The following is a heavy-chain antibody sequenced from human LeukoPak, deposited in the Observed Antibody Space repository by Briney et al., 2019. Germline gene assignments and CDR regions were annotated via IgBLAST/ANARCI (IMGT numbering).Heavy chain of an antibody. Sequence: ASVKVSCKASGYTFTSYGISWVRQAPGQGLEWMGWISAYNGNTNYAQKLQGRVTMTTDTSTSTAYMELRGLRSDDTAVYYCARDLVPRENDAFDIWGQGTMVTVSS. CDR1: GYTFTSYG. CDR3: ARDLVPRENDAFDI. D-gene: IGHD2-8*02. J-gene: IGHJ3*02. V-gene: IGHV1-18*01. CDR2: ISAYNGNT.